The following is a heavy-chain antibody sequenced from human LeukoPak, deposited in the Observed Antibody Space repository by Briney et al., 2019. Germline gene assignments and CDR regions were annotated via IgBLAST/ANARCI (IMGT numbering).Heavy chain of an antibody. D-gene: IGHD6-19*01. CDR2: INPNSGGT. J-gene: IGHJ4*02. CDR3: ARGRRFQWLLPFDY. CDR1: GYTFTGYY. Sequence: GASVKVSCKASGYTFTGYYMHWVRQAPGQGLEWMGWINPNSGGTNYAQKFQGRVTMTRDTSISAAYMELSRLRSDDTAVYYCARGRRFQWLLPFDYWGQGTLVTVSS. V-gene: IGHV1-2*02.